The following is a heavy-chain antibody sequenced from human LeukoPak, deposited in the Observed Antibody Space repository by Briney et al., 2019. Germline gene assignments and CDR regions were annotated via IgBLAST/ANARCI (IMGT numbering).Heavy chain of an antibody. Sequence: ASVKVSCKASGYTFTSYAMNWVRQAPGQGLEWMGWINTNTGSPTYAQAFTGRFVFSFATSVSTAYLQISSLKAEDTAVYYCACYDCGDYWGQGTLVTVSS. J-gene: IGHJ4*02. CDR2: INTNTGSP. D-gene: IGHD2-2*01. CDR1: GYTFTSYA. V-gene: IGHV7-4-1*02. CDR3: ACYDCGDY.